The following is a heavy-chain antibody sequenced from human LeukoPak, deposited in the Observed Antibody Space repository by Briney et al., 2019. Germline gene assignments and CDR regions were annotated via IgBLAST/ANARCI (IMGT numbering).Heavy chain of an antibody. CDR2: IIPIVGTA. J-gene: IGHJ4*02. D-gene: IGHD4-17*01. CDR1: GGTFSSYA. CDR3: ARSSPYGDYLFDY. V-gene: IGHV1-69*05. Sequence: SVKVSCKASGGTFSSYAISWVRQAPGQGLEWMGRIIPIVGTANYAQKFQGRVTITTDESTSTAYMELSSLRSEDTAVYYCARSSPYGDYLFDYWGQGTLVTVSS.